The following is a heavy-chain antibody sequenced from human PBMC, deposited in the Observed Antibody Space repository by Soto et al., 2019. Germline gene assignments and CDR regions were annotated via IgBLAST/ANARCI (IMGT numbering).Heavy chain of an antibody. Sequence: QVQLQESGPGLVKPSETLSLTCSVSGASIGSFYWTWIRQPLGKGLEWIGYVDHMGRPDYNTSFKGRAAISVDTSKNRVFLNVTSVTAADTAVYFCARPHNLGDCVWVDPWGQGTLVTVSS. CDR1: GASIGSFY. J-gene: IGHJ5*02. CDR2: VDHMGRP. CDR3: ARPHNLGDCVWVDP. D-gene: IGHD2-21*01. V-gene: IGHV4-59*08.